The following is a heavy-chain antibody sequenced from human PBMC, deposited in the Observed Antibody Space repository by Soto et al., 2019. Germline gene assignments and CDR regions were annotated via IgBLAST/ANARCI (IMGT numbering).Heavy chain of an antibody. CDR2: ISGSGGST. CDR3: AKDWVLQLWSRGWFDP. CDR1: GFTFSNYA. J-gene: IGHJ5*02. Sequence: GGSLRLSCAASGFTFSNYAMSLVRQAQGKGLEWVSAISGSGGSTYYADSVKGRFTISRDNSKNTLYLQMNSLRAEDTAVYYCAKDWVLQLWSRGWFDPWGQGTLVTVSS. D-gene: IGHD5-18*01. V-gene: IGHV3-23*01.